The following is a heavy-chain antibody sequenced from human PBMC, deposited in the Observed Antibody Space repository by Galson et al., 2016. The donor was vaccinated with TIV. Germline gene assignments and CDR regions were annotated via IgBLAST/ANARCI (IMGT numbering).Heavy chain of an antibody. Sequence: SCKASGGPFITQAISWVRQAPGQGLEWMGGIIPIFGTTNYAQKFQGRVTITTDESTKTAYMELSSLRSEDTAVYYCASSVPGEYYYNYYYMDVWGAGTTVIVSS. D-gene: IGHD2-21*01. CDR1: GGPFITQA. CDR2: IIPIFGTT. CDR3: ASSVPGEYYYNYYYMDV. J-gene: IGHJ6*03. V-gene: IGHV1-69*05.